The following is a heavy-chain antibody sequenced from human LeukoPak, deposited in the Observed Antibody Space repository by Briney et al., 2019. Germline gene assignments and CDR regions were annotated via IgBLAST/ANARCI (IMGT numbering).Heavy chain of an antibody. CDR1: GYTFTSYG. CDR2: ISAYNGNT. J-gene: IGHJ4*02. D-gene: IGHD2-15*01. V-gene: IGHV1-18*01. CDR3: ARVGPEYCSGGSCYTTEYYFDY. Sequence: ASVKVSCKASGYTFTSYGLSWVRQAPGQGLEWMGWISAYNGNTNYAQKLQGRVTMTTDTSTSTAYMELRSLRSDDTAVYYCARVGPEYCSGGSCYTTEYYFDYWGQGTLVTVSS.